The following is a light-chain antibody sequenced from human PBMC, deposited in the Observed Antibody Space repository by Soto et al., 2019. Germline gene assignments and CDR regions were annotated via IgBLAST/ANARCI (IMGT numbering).Light chain of an antibody. Sequence: DIQMTQSPSSLSASPGDRATITCRASQSITTYLNWYRQKPGKAPKLLIYAASSLQSGVPSRFSGSGSETEFTLSISSLQPEDFATYFCQQNYSPPLTFGRGTKVEIK. CDR2: AAS. V-gene: IGKV1-39*01. CDR3: QQNYSPPLT. CDR1: QSITTY. J-gene: IGKJ4*01.